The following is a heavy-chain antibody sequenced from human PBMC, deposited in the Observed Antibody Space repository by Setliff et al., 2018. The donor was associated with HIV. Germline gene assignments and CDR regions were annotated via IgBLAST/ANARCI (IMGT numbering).Heavy chain of an antibody. CDR2: THYSGST. V-gene: IGHV4-30-4*08. J-gene: IGHJ4*02. D-gene: IGHD3-22*01. CDR3: ARGPNYFDSSGYSYYFDY. CDR1: GDFFSSDYY. Sequence: KTSETLSLTCTVSGDFFSSDYYWGWIRQPPGKGLEWIGYTHYSGSTYYNPSLKSRVAISLDTSKNQFSLKLSSVTAADTAVYSCARGPNYFDSSGYSYYFDYWGQGTLVTVSS.